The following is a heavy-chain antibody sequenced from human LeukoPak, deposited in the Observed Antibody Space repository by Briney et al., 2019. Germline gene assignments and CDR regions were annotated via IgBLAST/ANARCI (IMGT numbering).Heavy chain of an antibody. Sequence: GGSLRLSCVAPGLSFINYAMTWVRQAPGKGLEWVSSINSGSAGSTSYADPVRGRSTISRDNSKNTLYLQMNSLRAEDTAVYYCAKGGDGYNINYFDYWGQGTLVTVSS. J-gene: IGHJ4*02. CDR3: AKGGDGYNINYFDY. V-gene: IGHV3-23*01. D-gene: IGHD5-24*01. CDR2: INSGSAGST. CDR1: GLSFINYA.